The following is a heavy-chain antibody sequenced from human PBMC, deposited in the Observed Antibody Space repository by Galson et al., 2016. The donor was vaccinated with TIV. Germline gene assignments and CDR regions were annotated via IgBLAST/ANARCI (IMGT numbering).Heavy chain of an antibody. CDR3: ARGRGIYDSSGYFLFDH. CDR1: GVTFSYFA. CDR2: IIPLFDTA. D-gene: IGHD3-22*01. Sequence: SVKVSCKASGVTFSYFAFSWVRQAPGQGLEWMGGIIPLFDTAHYAQKFQGRVTISADESTTTAYLELSSLRSEDTAVCYCARGRGIYDSSGYFLFDHWGQGTLVTVSS. J-gene: IGHJ5*02. V-gene: IGHV1-69*13.